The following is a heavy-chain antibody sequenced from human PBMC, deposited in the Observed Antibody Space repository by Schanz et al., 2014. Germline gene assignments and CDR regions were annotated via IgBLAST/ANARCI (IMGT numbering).Heavy chain of an antibody. CDR1: GGTFTSYA. V-gene: IGHV1-69*04. J-gene: IGHJ6*02. D-gene: IGHD3-16*01. CDR2: IIPIVDIT. Sequence: QVQLVQSGAEVRKPGSSVRVSCKASGGTFTSYAFSWVRQAPGQGLEWMGRIIPIVDITNYAQKFLGRVTIPSVKSASSACIDLKSLRSADTAVYYCATIGVNDYWRFGLDLWGQGTTVTVSS. CDR3: ATIGVNDYWRFGLDL.